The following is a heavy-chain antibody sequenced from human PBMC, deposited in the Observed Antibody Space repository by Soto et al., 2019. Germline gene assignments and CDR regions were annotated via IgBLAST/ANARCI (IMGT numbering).Heavy chain of an antibody. CDR2: MNPNSGNT. Sequence: QVQLVQSGAEVKKPGVSVKVSCKASGYTFTSYDINWVRQATGQGLEWMGWMNPNSGNTGYAQKFQGRVTMTRNTSISTAYMELSSLRSEDTAVYYCARNMITFGGVIVRDDAFDIWGQGTMVTVSS. V-gene: IGHV1-8*01. J-gene: IGHJ3*02. D-gene: IGHD3-16*02. CDR3: ARNMITFGGVIVRDDAFDI. CDR1: GYTFTSYD.